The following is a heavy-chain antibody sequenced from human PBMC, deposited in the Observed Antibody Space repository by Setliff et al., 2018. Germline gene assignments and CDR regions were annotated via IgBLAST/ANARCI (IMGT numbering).Heavy chain of an antibody. CDR1: GYTFTSYD. J-gene: IGHJ3*01. CDR3: AAGVSWSGTACYPYIPGLDV. CDR2: MNPNSGNT. D-gene: IGHD2-2*01. Sequence: ASVKVSCKASGYTFTSYDINWVRQATGQGLEWMGWMNPNSGNTGYAQKFQGRVIITRNTSISTAYMELSSLRSEDTAVYYCAAGVSWSGTACYPYIPGLDVWGQGTMVTVSS. V-gene: IGHV1-8*02.